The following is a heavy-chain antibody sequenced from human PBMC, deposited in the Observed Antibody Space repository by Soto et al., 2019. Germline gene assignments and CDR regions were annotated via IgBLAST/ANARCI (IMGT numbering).Heavy chain of an antibody. J-gene: IGHJ6*03. CDR3: ARGGGFAIFGLTIYYHYYYMDV. D-gene: IGHD3-3*01. Sequence: PGESLKISCKGSGYSFTSYWIGWVRQMPGKGLEWMGIIYPGDSDTRYSPSFQGQVTISADKSISTAYLQWSSLKASDTAMYYCARGGGFAIFGLTIYYHYYYMDVWGKGTTVTVSS. V-gene: IGHV5-51*01. CDR2: IYPGDSDT. CDR1: GYSFTSYW.